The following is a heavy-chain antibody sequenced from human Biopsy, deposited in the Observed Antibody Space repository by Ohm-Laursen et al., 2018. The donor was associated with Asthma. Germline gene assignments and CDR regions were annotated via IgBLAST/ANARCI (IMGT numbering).Heavy chain of an antibody. J-gene: IGHJ3*02. CDR2: INSAGSYI. D-gene: IGHD1/OR15-1a*01. Sequence: GQTLSLTCAASGFAFRDFNINWVRQAPGKGLQWIASINSAGSYIYYADSVKGRFTISRDNAKNSLFPQMNNLRAEDTAVYYCVRSGTKWELYDAFDIWGQGTMVTVSS. CDR1: GFAFRDFN. V-gene: IGHV3-21*01. CDR3: VRSGTKWELYDAFDI.